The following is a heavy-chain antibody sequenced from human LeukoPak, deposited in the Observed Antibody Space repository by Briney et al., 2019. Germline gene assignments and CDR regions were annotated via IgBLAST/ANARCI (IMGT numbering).Heavy chain of an antibody. V-gene: IGHV4-34*01. CDR1: GGSFSGYY. Sequence: SETLSLTCAVYGGSFSGYYWSWIRQPPGKGLEWIGEINHSGSTNYNPSLKSRVTISVDTSKNQFPLKLSSVTAADTAVYYCARGARYCSSTSCYTSRGLYYYYYMDVWGKGTTVTVSS. CDR2: INHSGST. J-gene: IGHJ6*03. D-gene: IGHD2-2*02. CDR3: ARGARYCSSTSCYTSRGLYYYYYMDV.